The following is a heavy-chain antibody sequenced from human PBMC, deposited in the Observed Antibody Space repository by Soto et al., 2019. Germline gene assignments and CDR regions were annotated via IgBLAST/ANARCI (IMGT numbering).Heavy chain of an antibody. J-gene: IGHJ6*03. D-gene: IGHD3-10*01. V-gene: IGHV4-34*01. CDR3: ARDQLLWFGELLFSNYYYYYMDV. CDR1: GGSFSGYY. Sequence: SETLSLTCAVYGGSFSGYYWSWIHQPPGKGLEWIGEINHSGSTNYNPSLKSRVTISVDTSKNQFSLKLSSVTAADTAVYYCARDQLLWFGELLFSNYYYYYMDVWGKGTTVTVSS. CDR2: INHSGST.